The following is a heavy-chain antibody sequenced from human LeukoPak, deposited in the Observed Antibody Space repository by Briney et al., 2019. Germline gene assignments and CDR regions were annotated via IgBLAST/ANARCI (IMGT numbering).Heavy chain of an antibody. D-gene: IGHD3-22*01. V-gene: IGHV5-51*01. CDR2: IYPGDSDT. J-gene: IGHJ4*02. Sequence: GESLKISCKGSGYGFTSYWIGWVRQMPGKGLEWMGIIYPGDSDTRYSPSFQGRVTISADKSISTAYLQWSSLKASDTAMYYCARGGYDSSGYYPRRFDYWGQGTLVTVSS. CDR3: ARGGYDSSGYYPRRFDY. CDR1: GYGFTSYW.